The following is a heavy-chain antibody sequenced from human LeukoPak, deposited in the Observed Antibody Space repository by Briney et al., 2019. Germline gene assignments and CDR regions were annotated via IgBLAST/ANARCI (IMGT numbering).Heavy chain of an antibody. CDR3: AREGQLAIWGFDY. V-gene: IGHV3-30*03. D-gene: IGHD6-6*01. Sequence: GGSLRLSCAASGFTFSSYGMHWVRQAPGKGLEWVAVISYDGSNKYYADSVKGRFTISRDNSKNTLYLQMNSLRAEDTAVYYCAREGQLAIWGFDYWGQGTLVTVSS. CDR2: ISYDGSNK. CDR1: GFTFSSYG. J-gene: IGHJ4*02.